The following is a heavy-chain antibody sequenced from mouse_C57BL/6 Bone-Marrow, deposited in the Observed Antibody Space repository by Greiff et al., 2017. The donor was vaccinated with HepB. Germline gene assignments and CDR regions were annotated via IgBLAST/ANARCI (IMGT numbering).Heavy chain of an antibody. CDR2: IYPGSGST. J-gene: IGHJ2*01. Sequence: QVQLKQPGAELVKPGASVKMSCKASGYTLTSYWITWVKQRPGQGLEWIGDIYPGSGSTNYNEKFKSKATLTVDTSSSTAYMQLSSLTSEDSAVYYCARMITTASYYFDYWGQGTTLTVSS. CDR3: ARMITTASYYFDY. D-gene: IGHD2-4*01. CDR1: GYTLTSYW. V-gene: IGHV1-55*01.